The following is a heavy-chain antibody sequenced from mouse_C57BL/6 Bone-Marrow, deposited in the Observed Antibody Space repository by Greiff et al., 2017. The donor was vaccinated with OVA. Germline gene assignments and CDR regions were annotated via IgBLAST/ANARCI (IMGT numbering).Heavy chain of an antibody. Sequence: LVRPGSSVKLSCKASGYTFTSHWMHWVKQRPIQGLEWIGNIDPSDSETHYNQKFKDKATLTVDKSSSTAYMQLSSLTSEDSAVYYCARLGELRLRGWYYFDYWGQGTTLTVSS. J-gene: IGHJ2*01. CDR3: ARLGELRLRGWYYFDY. CDR1: GYTFTSHW. D-gene: IGHD3-2*02. V-gene: IGHV1-52*01. CDR2: IDPSDSET.